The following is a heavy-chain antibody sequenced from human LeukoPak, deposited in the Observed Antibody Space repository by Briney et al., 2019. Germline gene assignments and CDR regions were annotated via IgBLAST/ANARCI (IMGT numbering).Heavy chain of an antibody. V-gene: IGHV3-9*01. CDR2: ISWNSGTI. CDR3: AKDIRATSIAAPDF. D-gene: IGHD6-6*01. CDR1: GFTFDDYA. J-gene: IGHJ4*02. Sequence: GGSLRLSCAASGFTFDDYAMRWVRQAPGKGLEWVSGISWNSGTIGYADSVKGRFTISRDNAKNFVFLQMNSLRAEDTALYYCAKDIRATSIAAPDFRGQGTLVTVSS.